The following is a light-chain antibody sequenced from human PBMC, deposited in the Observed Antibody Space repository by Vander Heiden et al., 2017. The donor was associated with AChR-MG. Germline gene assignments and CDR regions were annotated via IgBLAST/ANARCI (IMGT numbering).Light chain of an antibody. CDR3: QQYGSSPGT. CDR2: GAS. Sequence: EIVLTQSPGTLSLSPGERATLSCRASQSVSSSYLAWYQQKPGQAPRLFIYGASSRATGIPDRFSGSGSGTDFTLTISRLGPEDFAVYYCQQYGSSPGTFGQGTKVEIK. V-gene: IGKV3-20*01. J-gene: IGKJ1*01. CDR1: QSVSSSY.